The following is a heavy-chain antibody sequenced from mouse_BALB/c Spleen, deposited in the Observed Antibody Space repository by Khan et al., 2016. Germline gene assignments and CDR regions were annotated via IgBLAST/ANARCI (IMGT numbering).Heavy chain of an antibody. J-gene: IGHJ3*01. V-gene: IGHV3-2*02. CDR2: ISYSGST. Sequence: EVQLQESGPGLVKPSQSLSLTCTVTGYSITSDYAWNWIRQFPGNKLEWMGYISYSGSTSYNPSLKSRISITRDPAKNQFFLQLNSVTTEDTATSYCAGSMLTSAFAYWGQGTLVPVSP. D-gene: IGHD2-2*01. CDR3: AGSMLTSAFAY. CDR1: GYSITSDYA.